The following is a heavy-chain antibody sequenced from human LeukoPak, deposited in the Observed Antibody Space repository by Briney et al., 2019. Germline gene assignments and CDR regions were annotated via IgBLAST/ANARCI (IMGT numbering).Heavy chain of an antibody. CDR3: AKECSGGSCYSNSQYYYYGMDV. Sequence: GGSLRLSCAASGFTFSSYAMSWVRQAPGKGLEWVSSMSGSGGSTYYADSVKGRFTVSRDNSKNTLYLQMNSLRAEDTAVFYCAKECSGGSCYSNSQYYYYGMDVWGQGTTVTVSS. CDR2: MSGSGGST. CDR1: GFTFSSYA. D-gene: IGHD2-15*01. J-gene: IGHJ6*02. V-gene: IGHV3-23*01.